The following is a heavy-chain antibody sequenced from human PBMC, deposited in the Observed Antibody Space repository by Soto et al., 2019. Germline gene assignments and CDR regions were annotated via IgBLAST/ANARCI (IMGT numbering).Heavy chain of an antibody. J-gene: IGHJ5*02. CDR2: INHSGST. CDR1: GGSFSGYY. CDR3: ASLSWFDP. Sequence: QVQLQQWGAGLLKPSETLSLTCAVYGGSFSGYYWSWIRQPPGKGLEWIGEINHSGSTNYNPSLKSRVTISVEPSKNQFSLKLSSVTAADTAVYCCASLSWFDPWCQGTLVTVSS. V-gene: IGHV4-34*01.